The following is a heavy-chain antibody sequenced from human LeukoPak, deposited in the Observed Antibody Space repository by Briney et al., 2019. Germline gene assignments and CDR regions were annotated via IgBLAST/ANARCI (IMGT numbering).Heavy chain of an antibody. CDR1: RYTFTVSR. J-gene: IGHJ4*02. CDR2: ISPYNGNA. Sequence: ASVKVSCKASRYTFTVSRISWLRQAPGPGLELMGWISPYNGNAKDAQKFRGRVTMTTDTSTSTAYLEVKSLRPDDTAEYRRARDRGRMAARIFDYWGQGTLVTVSS. V-gene: IGHV1-18*01. CDR3: ARDRGRMAARIFDY. D-gene: IGHD6-6*01.